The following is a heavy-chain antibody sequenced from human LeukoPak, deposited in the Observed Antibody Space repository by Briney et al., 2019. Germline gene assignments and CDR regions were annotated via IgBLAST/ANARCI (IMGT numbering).Heavy chain of an antibody. D-gene: IGHD3-10*01. CDR1: GFTVSSNY. J-gene: IGHJ3*01. CDR3: ASHTQGAKLKWFGELESASDV. Sequence: PGGSLRLSCAASGFTVSSNYMTWVRQAPGKGLEWVSVIYSGGSTYYADSVKGRFTISRDNSKNTLYLQMNSLRAEDTAVYYCASHTQGAKLKWFGELESASDVWGQGTMVTVSS. CDR2: IYSGGST. V-gene: IGHV3-53*01.